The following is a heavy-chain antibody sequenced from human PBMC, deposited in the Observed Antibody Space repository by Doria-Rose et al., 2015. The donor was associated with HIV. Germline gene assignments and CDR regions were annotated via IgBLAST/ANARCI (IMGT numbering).Heavy chain of an antibody. CDR3: ARDRGDY. J-gene: IGHJ4*02. V-gene: IGHV4-4*07. CDR1: GDSIHNFY. CDR2: IYSTGST. Sequence: TCTVSGDSIHNFYWTWVRQAAGKGLEWIGRIYSTGSTNYNPSLQSRVTVSIDTSRSQFSLSLRSVTAADTAFYFCARDRGDYWGQGALVTVTS.